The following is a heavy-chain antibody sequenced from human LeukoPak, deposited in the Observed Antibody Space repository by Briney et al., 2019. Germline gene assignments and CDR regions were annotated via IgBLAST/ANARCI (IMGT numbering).Heavy chain of an antibody. CDR2: ISSSSSSYT. Sequence: PGGSLRLSCAASGFTFSSYSMNWVRQAPGKGLEWVSSISSSSSSYTYYADSVKGRFTISRDNAKNSLYLQMNSLRAEDTAVYYCSXVVRYSSIWYECYYEYMAEWGKGTTVNVFS. V-gene: IGHV3-21*01. CDR1: GFTFSSYS. D-gene: IGHD6-13*01. CDR3: SXVVRYSSIWYECYYEYMAE. J-gene: IGHJ6*03.